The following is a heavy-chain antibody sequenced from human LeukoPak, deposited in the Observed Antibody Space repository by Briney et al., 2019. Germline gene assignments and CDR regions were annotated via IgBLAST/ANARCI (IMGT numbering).Heavy chain of an antibody. D-gene: IGHD6-13*01. CDR3: ARDHGISAAGTFDY. J-gene: IGHJ4*02. Sequence: ASVKVSCKASGGTFSSYAISWVRQAPGQGLEWMGGIIPIFGTANYAQKFQGRVTITADESTSTAYMELSSLRSEDTAVYYCARDHGISAAGTFDYCGQGTLVTVSS. V-gene: IGHV1-69*13. CDR1: GGTFSSYA. CDR2: IIPIFGTA.